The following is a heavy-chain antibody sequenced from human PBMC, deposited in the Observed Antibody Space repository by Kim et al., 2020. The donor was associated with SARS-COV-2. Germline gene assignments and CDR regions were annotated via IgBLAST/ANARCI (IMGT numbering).Heavy chain of an antibody. D-gene: IGHD6-13*01. J-gene: IGHJ4*02. V-gene: IGHV4-61*01. CDR3: ARGIAAAGYYFDY. Sequence: SETLSLTCTVSGGSVSSGSYYWSWIRQPPGKGLEWIGYIYYSGSTNYNPSLKSRVTISVDTSKNQFSLKLSSVTAADTAVYYCARGIAAAGYYFDYWGQGTLVTVSS. CDR1: GGSVSSGSYY. CDR2: IYYSGST.